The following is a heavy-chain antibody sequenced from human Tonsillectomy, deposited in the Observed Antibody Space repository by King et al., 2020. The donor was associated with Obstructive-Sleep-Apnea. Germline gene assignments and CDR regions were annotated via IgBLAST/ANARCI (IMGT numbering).Heavy chain of an antibody. CDR1: GGSISSSSYY. CDR3: ARGEVVVTAISSRMGYFDY. J-gene: IGHJ4*02. CDR2: IYYSGST. Sequence: QLQESGPGLVKPSETLSLTCTVSGGSISSSSYYWGWIRQPPGKGLEWIGSIYYSGSTYYNPSLKSRVTISIDTSKNQFSLKLSSVTAADTAVYYCARGEVVVTAISSRMGYFDYWGQGTLVTVSS. D-gene: IGHD2-21*02. V-gene: IGHV4-39*07.